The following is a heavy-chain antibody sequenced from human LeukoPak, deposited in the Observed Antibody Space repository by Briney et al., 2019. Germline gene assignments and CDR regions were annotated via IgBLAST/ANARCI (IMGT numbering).Heavy chain of an antibody. Sequence: SVKVSCKASGGTFSSYAISWVRQAPGQGLEWMGRIIPIFGTANYAQKFQGRVTITTDESTSTAYMELGSLRSEDTAVYYCARDPGSLDTAMAFDYWGQGTLVTVSS. CDR1: GGTFSSYA. CDR3: ARDPGSLDTAMAFDY. D-gene: IGHD5-18*01. CDR2: IIPIFGTA. V-gene: IGHV1-69*05. J-gene: IGHJ4*02.